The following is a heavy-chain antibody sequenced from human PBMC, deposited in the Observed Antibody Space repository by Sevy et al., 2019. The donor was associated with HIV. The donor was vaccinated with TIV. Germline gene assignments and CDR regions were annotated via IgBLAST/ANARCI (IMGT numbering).Heavy chain of an antibody. CDR3: ARLNSGDYSNYFDP. Sequence: SETLSLTCTVSGGSISSNSYYWVWIRQPPGKGLEWIGSIYYSGTTYYNPSLKSRVTISIDTSKTQFSLKLSSVTAADTAIFYCARLNSGDYSNYFDPWGQGSLVTVSS. CDR1: GGSISSNSYY. D-gene: IGHD4-4*01. CDR2: IYYSGTT. J-gene: IGHJ5*02. V-gene: IGHV4-39*01.